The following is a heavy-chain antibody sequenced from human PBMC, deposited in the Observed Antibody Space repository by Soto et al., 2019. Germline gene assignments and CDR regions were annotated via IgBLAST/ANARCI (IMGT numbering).Heavy chain of an antibody. J-gene: IGHJ6*03. D-gene: IGHD2-2*01. CDR3: ARDMPLGYCSSTSCYAASWNYYYMDV. Sequence: GGSLRLSCAASGFTVSSNYMSWVRQAPGKGLEWVSYISSSSSTIYYADSVKGRFTISRDNAKNSLYLQMNSLRAEDTAVYYCARDMPLGYCSSTSCYAASWNYYYMDVWGKGTTVTVSS. CDR2: ISSSSSTI. CDR1: GFTVSSNY. V-gene: IGHV3-48*01.